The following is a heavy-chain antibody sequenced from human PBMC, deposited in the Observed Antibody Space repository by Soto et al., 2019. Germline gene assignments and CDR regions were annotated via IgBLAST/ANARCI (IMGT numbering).Heavy chain of an antibody. CDR1: GYTFSSYG. CDR2: ISAYSGNT. J-gene: IGHJ4*02. V-gene: IGHV1-18*01. D-gene: IGHD3-22*01. Sequence: QVQLVQSGAEVKKPGASVKVSCKAYGYTFSSYGLSWVRQDTGQGLEWMGWISAYSGNTVYTQKFKGRLTMATHTPSGTAYMELWSLRSEDTAFPYCASDFNQTSGHSDYWGQGTLATVSS. CDR3: ASDFNQTSGHSDY.